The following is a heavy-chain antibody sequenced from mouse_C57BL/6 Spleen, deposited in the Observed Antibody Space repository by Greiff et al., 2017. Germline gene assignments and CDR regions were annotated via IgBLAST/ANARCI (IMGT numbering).Heavy chain of an antibody. V-gene: IGHV14-4*01. D-gene: IGHD2-4*01. Sequence: VQLKESGAELVRPGASVKLSCTASGFNIKDDYMHWVKQRPEQGLEWIGWIDPENGDTEYASKFQGKASITADTSSNTAYLQLSSLTSEDTAVYYCTTFYDYDHAYWGQGTLVTVSA. CDR3: TTFYDYDHAY. CDR1: GFNIKDDY. J-gene: IGHJ3*01. CDR2: IDPENGDT.